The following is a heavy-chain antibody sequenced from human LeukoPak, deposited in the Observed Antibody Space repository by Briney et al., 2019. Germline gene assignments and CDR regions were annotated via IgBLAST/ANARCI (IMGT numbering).Heavy chain of an antibody. J-gene: IGHJ4*02. D-gene: IGHD1-1*01. Sequence: SETLSLTCTVSAGSFSGYYWSWIRQTPGKGLEWIGYIYSSGTTNYNRSLQSRVTITLDTPKNQFSLSVTSVTAADTAMYFCARRISSWNVYIDKWGQGIQVTVSS. CDR3: ARRISSWNVYIDK. CDR1: AGSFSGYY. CDR2: IYSSGTT. V-gene: IGHV4-59*12.